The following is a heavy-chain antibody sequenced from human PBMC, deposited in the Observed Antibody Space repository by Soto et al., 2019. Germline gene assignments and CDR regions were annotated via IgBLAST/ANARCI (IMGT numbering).Heavy chain of an antibody. CDR2: IYYSGST. CDR1: GGSISSSSYY. CDR3: ARFMVTMVRGVILNAFDI. D-gene: IGHD3-10*01. J-gene: IGHJ3*02. Sequence: VGASETLSLTCTVSGGSISSSSYYWGWIRQPPGKGLEWIGSIYYSGSTYYNPSLKSRVTISVDTSKNQFSLKLSSVTAADTAVYYCARFMVTMVRGVILNAFDIWGQGTMVTVSS. V-gene: IGHV4-39*01.